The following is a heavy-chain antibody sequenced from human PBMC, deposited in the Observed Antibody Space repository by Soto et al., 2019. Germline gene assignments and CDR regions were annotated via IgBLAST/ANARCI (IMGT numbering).Heavy chain of an antibody. J-gene: IGHJ6*01. Sequence: QVQLVQSGAEVEKPGASVKVSCKASGYTFTSYSIHWVRQAPGQRLEWMGWINAVNGNTKYSQKFQDRVTFTRDTTASTASMELSSLRSEDAAVYYCASRNSGACDYDLDVWGQGTMVTVSS. CDR3: ASRNSGACDYDLDV. D-gene: IGHD3-22*01. V-gene: IGHV1-3*01. CDR2: INAVNGNT. CDR1: GYTFTSYS.